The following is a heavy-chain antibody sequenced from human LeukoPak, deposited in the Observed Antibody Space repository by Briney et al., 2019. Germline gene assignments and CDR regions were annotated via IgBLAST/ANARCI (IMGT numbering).Heavy chain of an antibody. J-gene: IGHJ4*02. CDR3: ARDNNYDSSGYSL. D-gene: IGHD3-22*01. Sequence: SVKVSCKASGGTFSSYAISWVRQAPGQGLEWMGGIIPIFGTANYAQKFQGRVTMTRDMSTSTVCMELSSLRSEDTAVYYCARDNNYDSSGYSLWGQGTLVTVSS. CDR2: IIPIFGTA. CDR1: GGTFSSYA. V-gene: IGHV1-69*05.